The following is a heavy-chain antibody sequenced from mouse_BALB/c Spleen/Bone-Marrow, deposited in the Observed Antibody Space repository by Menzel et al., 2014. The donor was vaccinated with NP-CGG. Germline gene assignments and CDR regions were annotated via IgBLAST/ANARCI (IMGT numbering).Heavy chain of an antibody. Sequence: VQLKQSGPELVKPGASVKMSCKASGYTFTSYVMHWVKQKPGQGLEWIGYINPYNDGTKYNEKFKGKATLTSDKSSSAAYMERSSLTPEDSAVYYCTRGVYYDYDEGAMDYWGQGSSVTDSS. D-gene: IGHD2-4*01. J-gene: IGHJ4*01. CDR1: GYTFTSYV. V-gene: IGHV1-14*01. CDR3: TRGVYYDYDEGAMDY. CDR2: INPYNDGT.